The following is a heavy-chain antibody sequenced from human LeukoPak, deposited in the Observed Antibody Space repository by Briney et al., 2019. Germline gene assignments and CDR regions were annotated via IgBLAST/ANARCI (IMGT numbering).Heavy chain of an antibody. CDR1: GFTFSSYA. Sequence: SGGSLRLSCAASGFTFSSYAMHWVRQAPGKGLEWVAVISYDGSNKYYADSVKGRFTISRDNSKNTLYLQMNSLRAEDTAVYYCDCSSTSCYQLQGYWGQGTLVTVSS. V-gene: IGHV3-30-3*01. J-gene: IGHJ4*02. CDR3: DCSSTSCYQLQGY. D-gene: IGHD2-2*01. CDR2: ISYDGSNK.